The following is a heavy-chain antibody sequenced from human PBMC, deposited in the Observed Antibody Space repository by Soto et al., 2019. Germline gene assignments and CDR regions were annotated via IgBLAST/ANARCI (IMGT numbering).Heavy chain of an antibody. Sequence: SETLSLTCTVSGGSFKSGSYSWSWIRQPPGKGLEWIGYVYHTGRTSYDPSLKSRVSISMDTSQNQFSLNLDSVTAADTAVYFCARDFAYFDSWGQGTLVTVSS. CDR2: VYHTGRT. V-gene: IGHV4-61*01. J-gene: IGHJ4*02. D-gene: IGHD3-3*01. CDR1: GGSFKSGSYS. CDR3: ARDFAYFDS.